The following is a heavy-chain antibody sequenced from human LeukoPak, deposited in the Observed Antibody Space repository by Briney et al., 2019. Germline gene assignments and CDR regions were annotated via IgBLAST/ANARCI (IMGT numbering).Heavy chain of an antibody. CDR3: ARLRSAMVRGVIISYYFDY. CDR2: VYHSGST. D-gene: IGHD3-10*01. CDR1: GGSISSGGYS. Sequence: SETLSLTCAVSGGSISSGGYSWSWIRQPPGKGLEWIGYVYHSGSTYYNPSLKSRVTISVDRSKNQFSLKLSSVTAADTAVYYCARLRSAMVRGVIISYYFDYWGQGTLVTVSS. V-gene: IGHV4-30-2*01. J-gene: IGHJ4*02.